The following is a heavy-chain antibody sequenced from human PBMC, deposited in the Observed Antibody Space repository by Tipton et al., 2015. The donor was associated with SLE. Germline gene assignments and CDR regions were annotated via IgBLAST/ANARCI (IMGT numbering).Heavy chain of an antibody. J-gene: IGHJ3*02. D-gene: IGHD1-14*01. CDR3: ARAGFSFDI. CDR1: GYTFPNYG. V-gene: IGHV1-2*06. Sequence: QLVQSGAEVKKPGASVKVSCKTSGYTFPNYGISWVRQAPGQGLEWMGRINPVTGDTDFAQRFQGRVTLTRDTSISTAYMELSRLTSDDTAVYYCARAGFSFDIWGQGTMVTVSS. CDR2: INPVTGDT.